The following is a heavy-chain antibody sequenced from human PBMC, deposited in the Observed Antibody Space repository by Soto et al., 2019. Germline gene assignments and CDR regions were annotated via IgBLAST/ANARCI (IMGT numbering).Heavy chain of an antibody. Sequence: QLQLQESGPGLVKPSETLSLTCIVSGGSISSSSYYWGWIRQPPGKGLEWIGSIHYSGSTYYNPSLKSRVTISADTSKTQFSLKLRSVTAADTAVYYCARHSYYYGSGYGCWLDPWGQGTLVTVSS. V-gene: IGHV4-39*01. CDR1: GGSISSSSYY. CDR2: IHYSGST. CDR3: ARHSYYYGSGYGCWLDP. J-gene: IGHJ5*02. D-gene: IGHD3-10*01.